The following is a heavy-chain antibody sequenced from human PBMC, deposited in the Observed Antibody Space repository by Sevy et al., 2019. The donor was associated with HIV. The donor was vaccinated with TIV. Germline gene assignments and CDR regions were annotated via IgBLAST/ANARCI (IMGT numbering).Heavy chain of an antibody. CDR1: AFTFSSYW. CDR2: INQDGSEE. Sequence: GGSLRLSCAASAFTFSSYWMTWVRQAPGKGLEWVANINQDGSEENYVDSVKGRFTIFRDNAKNSLFLQMNSLRAEDTAVYYCARTGSYADTYYYYYAMDVWGPGPTVTVSS. J-gene: IGHJ6*02. V-gene: IGHV3-7*01. D-gene: IGHD3-16*01. CDR3: ARTGSYADTYYYYYAMDV.